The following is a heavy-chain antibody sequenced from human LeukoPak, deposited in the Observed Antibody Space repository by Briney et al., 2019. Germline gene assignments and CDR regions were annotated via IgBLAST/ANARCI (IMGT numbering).Heavy chain of an antibody. CDR3: ARDFLSQKIPHNWNDAFEQSVWFDP. CDR2: INPNSGGT. V-gene: IGHV1-2*02. J-gene: IGHJ5*02. Sequence: ASVKVSCKASGYTFTGYYMHWVRQAPGQGLEWVGWINPNSGGTNYAQKFQGRVTMTRDTSISTAYMELSRLRSDDTAVYYCARDFLSQKIPHNWNDAFEQSVWFDPWGQGTLVTVSS. D-gene: IGHD1-1*01. CDR1: GYTFTGYY.